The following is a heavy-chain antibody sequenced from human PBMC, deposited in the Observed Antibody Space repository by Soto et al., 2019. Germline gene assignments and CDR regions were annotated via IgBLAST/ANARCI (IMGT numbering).Heavy chain of an antibody. CDR2: IKSDGSEK. CDR1: GFSIFTYW. D-gene: IGHD3-22*01. CDR3: GRENPRYYYDSSGYYHHYAFDI. J-gene: IGHJ3*02. V-gene: IGHV3-7*03. Sequence: GGSLRLSCAASGFSIFTYWMSWVRQAPGKGLEWVANIKSDGSEKYYVDSVKGRFIISRDNAKESLYLQMNSLRAEDTAVYYCGRENPRYYYDSSGYYHHYAFDIWGQGTMVTV.